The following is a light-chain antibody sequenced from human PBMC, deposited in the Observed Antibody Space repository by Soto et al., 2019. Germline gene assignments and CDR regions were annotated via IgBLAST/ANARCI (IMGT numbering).Light chain of an antibody. CDR2: AAS. J-gene: IGKJ1*01. V-gene: IGKV1-6*02. CDR1: QDIGND. Sequence: IPMTQSPSSLSVSIIDRVTITCRASQDIGNDLGWYQQRPGEAPKLLLYAASTLRSGVPSRFSGSGSGTRFALTINSLHPEDSATYFCLQDHNYPWTFGQGTKVEI. CDR3: LQDHNYPWT.